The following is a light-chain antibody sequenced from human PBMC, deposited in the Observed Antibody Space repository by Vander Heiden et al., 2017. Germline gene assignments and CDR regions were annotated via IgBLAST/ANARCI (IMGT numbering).Light chain of an antibody. V-gene: IGKV1-39*01. J-gene: IGKJ2*01. CDR2: AAS. Sequence: DIQITHSPSTLSASVGDRLTITCRASQSIGGYLNWYQHKPGNAPKLLIYAASSWQSVPPSRFSGSAYGKDFTLTSSRRHPEDFATYCCQHSDSTLMYTFGEGTKVEIK. CDR3: QHSDSTLMYT. CDR1: QSIGGY.